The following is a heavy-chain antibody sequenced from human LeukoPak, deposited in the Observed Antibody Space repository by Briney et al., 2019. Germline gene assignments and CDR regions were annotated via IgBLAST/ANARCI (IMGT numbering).Heavy chain of an antibody. D-gene: IGHD3-16*01. J-gene: IGHJ6*03. V-gene: IGHV1-8*01. CDR1: GYIFTRYE. CDR2: MNPNSGNT. CDR3: ARGHYIGDYRYYYMDV. Sequence: ASVNVSCKASGYIFTRYEVNWVRQATGQGLEWMGWMNPNSGNTDYAREFQGRVTMTTNTSISTAYMELSSLRSEDTAVYYCARGHYIGDYRYYYMDVWGKGTTVTVSS.